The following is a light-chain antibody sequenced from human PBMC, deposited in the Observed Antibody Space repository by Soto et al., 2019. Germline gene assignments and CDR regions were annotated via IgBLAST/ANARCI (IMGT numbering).Light chain of an antibody. CDR1: RSDVGSNKR. CDR3: TSYTSSTSPCV. Sequence: QSVLTQPPSVSGSPGQSVTISCTGTRSDVGSNKRVSWYQPPPGTAPTLMIYEVRNRPSGVPDRFSGSKSGNTSSLTISALRAEDEADYSRTSYTSSTSPCVFGPGTKRTVL. CDR2: EVR. V-gene: IGLV2-18*02. J-gene: IGLJ1*01.